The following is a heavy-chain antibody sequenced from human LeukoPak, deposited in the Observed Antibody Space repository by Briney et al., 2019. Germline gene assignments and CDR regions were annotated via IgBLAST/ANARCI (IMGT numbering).Heavy chain of an antibody. CDR3: AKGIYSSGWSYFDY. CDR2: LSGSGITT. Sequence: GGSLRLSCAASGFTFSNSAMSRVRQAPGKGLEWVSTLSGSGITTYYADSVKGRFTISRDNSKNTLYLQMNSLRAEDTAVYYCAKGIYSSGWSYFDYWGHGTLVPVSS. V-gene: IGHV3-23*01. D-gene: IGHD6-19*01. J-gene: IGHJ4*01. CDR1: GFTFSNSA.